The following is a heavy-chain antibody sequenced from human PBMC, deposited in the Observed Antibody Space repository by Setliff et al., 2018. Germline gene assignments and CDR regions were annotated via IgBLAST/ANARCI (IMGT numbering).Heavy chain of an antibody. CDR1: GASFSNNY. Sequence: SETLSLTCTVYGASFSNNYWSWIRQPPGKGLEWIGESNHSGSTSYNPSLRSRVTISLDTSKTQFSLKLSSVTAADTAVYYCARRWNFGPYGSGIHDGFDMWGQGTMVTVSS. D-gene: IGHD3-10*01. J-gene: IGHJ3*02. CDR2: SNHSGST. V-gene: IGHV4-34*01. CDR3: ARRWNFGPYGSGIHDGFDM.